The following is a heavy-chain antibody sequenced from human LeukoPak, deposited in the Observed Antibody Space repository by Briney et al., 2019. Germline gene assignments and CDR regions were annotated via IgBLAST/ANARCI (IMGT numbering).Heavy chain of an antibody. J-gene: IGHJ4*02. Sequence: GGSLRLSCAASGFTFSSYAMSWVRQAPGKGLEWVSAISGSGGSTYHADSVKGRFTISRDNSKNTLHLQMNSLRAEDTAVYYCAKDTGGGYSFDYWGQGTLVTVSS. CDR1: GFTFSSYA. V-gene: IGHV3-23*01. CDR2: ISGSGGST. D-gene: IGHD2-8*02. CDR3: AKDTGGGYSFDY.